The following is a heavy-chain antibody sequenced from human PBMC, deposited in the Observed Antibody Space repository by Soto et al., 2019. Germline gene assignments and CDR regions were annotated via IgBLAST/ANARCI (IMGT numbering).Heavy chain of an antibody. CDR2: IYYSGST. CDR1: GGSISRSSYY. D-gene: IGHD3-10*01. CDR3: ATLWFGAADY. Sequence: QLQLQESGPGLVKPSETLSLTCTVSGGSISRSSYYWGWIRQPPGKGLGWIGSIYYSGSTHYNPSLKSRGTISVDTSKNQFSLKLSSVTAADTAVYYCATLWFGAADYWGQGTLVTVSS. J-gene: IGHJ4*02. V-gene: IGHV4-39*01.